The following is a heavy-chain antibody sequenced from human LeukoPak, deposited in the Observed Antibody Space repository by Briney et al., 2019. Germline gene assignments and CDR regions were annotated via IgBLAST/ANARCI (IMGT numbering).Heavy chain of an antibody. D-gene: IGHD2-15*01. CDR2: IKQDAGTT. J-gene: IGHJ3*02. V-gene: IGHV3-7*01. CDR1: GFSFTSYW. CDR3: ARDPGWSSFDI. Sequence: GGSLRLSCAASGFSFTSYWMSWVRQAPGKGLECVANIKQDAGTTNYVDSVKGRFTISRDNAENSLYLQMSSLRAEDTELYYCARDPGWSSFDIWGQGIMVTVSS.